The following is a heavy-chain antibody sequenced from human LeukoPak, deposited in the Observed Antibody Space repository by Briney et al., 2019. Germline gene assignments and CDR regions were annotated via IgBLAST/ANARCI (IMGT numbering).Heavy chain of an antibody. J-gene: IGHJ6*03. D-gene: IGHD3-10*01. CDR3: ARRGATYYYGSGSYYLSYYYYMDV. CDR2: IYYSGST. V-gene: IGHV4-39*07. Sequence: PSETLSLTCTVSGGSISSSSYYWGWIRQPPGKGLEWIGSIYYSGSTYYNPSLKSRVTISVDTSKNQFSLKLSSVTAADTAVYYCARRGATYYYGSGSYYLSYYYYMDVWGKGTTVTISS. CDR1: GGSISSSSYY.